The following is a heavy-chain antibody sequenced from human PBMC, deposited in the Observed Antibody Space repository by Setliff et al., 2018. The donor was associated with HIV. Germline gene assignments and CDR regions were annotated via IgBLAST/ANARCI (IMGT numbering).Heavy chain of an antibody. CDR2: IYFSGSA. D-gene: IGHD5-18*01. J-gene: IGHJ4*02. CDR3: ARGRVFCDGYSCYHFDY. V-gene: IGHV4-31*01. Sequence: PSETLSLTCTVSGDSITSGNFFWSWIRQSPGKGLEWIGYIYFSGSATHNPTLKSPVSISVDTSKNQFYLTITSVTAADTAVYYCARGRVFCDGYSCYHFDYWGRGTLVTVSS. CDR1: GDSITSGNFF.